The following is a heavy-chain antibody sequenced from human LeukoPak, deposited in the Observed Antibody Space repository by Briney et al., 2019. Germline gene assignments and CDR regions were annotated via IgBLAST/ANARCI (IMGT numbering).Heavy chain of an antibody. D-gene: IGHD3-22*01. CDR2: ISGSGGST. CDR3: ARLYYYDSSGYYYGAGFDI. V-gene: IGHV3-23*01. Sequence: PGGSLRLSCAASGFTFSSYAMSWVRQAPGKGLEWVSAISGSGGSTYYADSVKGRFTISRDNSKNTLYLQMNSLRAEDTAVYYCARLYYYDSSGYYYGAGFDIWGQGTMVTVSS. CDR1: GFTFSSYA. J-gene: IGHJ3*02.